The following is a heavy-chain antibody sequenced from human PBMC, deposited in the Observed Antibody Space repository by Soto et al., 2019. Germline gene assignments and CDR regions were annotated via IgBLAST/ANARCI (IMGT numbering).Heavy chain of an antibody. CDR3: AKSLVTPSDAFDL. D-gene: IGHD2-21*02. J-gene: IGHJ3*01. CDR1: GFTFGNYA. V-gene: IGHV3-23*01. CDR2: ISDPGTST. Sequence: GGSLRLSCAASGFTFGNYAMDWVRQDPGKGLEWISSISDPGTSTYYANSVKGRFSMSRDNSKNTLFLQMNRLRADDPAVYFCAKSLVTPSDAFDLWGRGTLVTVSS.